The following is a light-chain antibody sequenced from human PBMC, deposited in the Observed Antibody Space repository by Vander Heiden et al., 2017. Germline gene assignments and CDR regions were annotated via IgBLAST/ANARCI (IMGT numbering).Light chain of an antibody. CDR3: SSYTSSSTSVV. V-gene: IGLV2-14*01. Sequence: QSALTQPPSVSGSPGQSLTLSCSGTSSDVGGYKYVSWYQQHPGKAPKLMIYEVSNRPSGVSNRFSGSKSGNTASLTISGLQAEDEADYYCSSYTSSSTSVVFGGGTKLTVL. J-gene: IGLJ2*01. CDR1: SSDVGGYKY. CDR2: EVS.